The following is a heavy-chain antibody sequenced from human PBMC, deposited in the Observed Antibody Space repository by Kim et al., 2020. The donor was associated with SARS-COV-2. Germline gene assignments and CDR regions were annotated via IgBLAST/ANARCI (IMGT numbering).Heavy chain of an antibody. J-gene: IGHJ4*02. D-gene: IGHD2-15*01. CDR3: ASTAATTPKFDY. CDR2: IYYSGST. Sequence: SETLSLTCTVSGGSISSYYWSWIRQPPGKGLEWIGYIYYSGSTNYNPSLKSRVTISVDTSKNQFSLKLSSVTAADTAVYYCASTAATTPKFDYWGQGTLVTVSS. V-gene: IGHV4-59*01. CDR1: GGSISSYY.